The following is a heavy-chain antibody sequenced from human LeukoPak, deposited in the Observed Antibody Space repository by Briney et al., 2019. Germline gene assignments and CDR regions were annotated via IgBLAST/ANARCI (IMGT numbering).Heavy chain of an antibody. CDR2: INPNSGGT. CDR1: GYTFTGYY. J-gene: IGHJ4*02. D-gene: IGHD3-22*01. Sequence: ASVKVSCKASGYTFTGYYMHWVRQAPGQGLEWMGWINPNSGGTNYAQKFQGRVTMTRDTSISTAYMELSRLRSDDTTVYYCARESVPYYYDSSGYYSFDYWGQGTLVTVSS. CDR3: ARESVPYYYDSSGYYSFDY. V-gene: IGHV1-2*02.